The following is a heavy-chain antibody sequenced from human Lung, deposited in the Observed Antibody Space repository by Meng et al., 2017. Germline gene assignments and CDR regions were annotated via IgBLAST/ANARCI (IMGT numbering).Heavy chain of an antibody. CDR1: GFTFSSYS. CDR3: ASFDYRYYNYGMDV. D-gene: IGHD3-9*01. CDR2: VSSSSSYI. Sequence: GESLKISCAASGFTFSSYSMNWVRQAPGKGLEWVSSVSSSSSYIHYADSVKGRFTISRDNAKNSLYLQMNSLRAEDTAVYYCASFDYRYYNYGMDVWGQGTTVTVSS. J-gene: IGHJ6*02. V-gene: IGHV3-21*01.